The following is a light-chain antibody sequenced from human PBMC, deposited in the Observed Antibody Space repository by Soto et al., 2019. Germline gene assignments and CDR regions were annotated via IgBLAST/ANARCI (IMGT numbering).Light chain of an antibody. J-gene: IGKJ4*01. V-gene: IGKV3-15*01. CDR1: QSVGSN. CDR2: GTS. Sequence: EIVMTQSPATLSVSPGERVTLSCRASQSVGSNLAWYRQKPGQAPRLLMYGTSTRATGIPARFSGSGSGTEFTLTISSLQSEDFAVYYCQQYNTWPVFGGGTKVDVK. CDR3: QQYNTWPV.